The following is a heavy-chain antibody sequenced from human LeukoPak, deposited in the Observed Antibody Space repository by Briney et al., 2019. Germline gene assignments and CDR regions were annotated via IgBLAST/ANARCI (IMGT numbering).Heavy chain of an antibody. Sequence: KSSETLSLTCGVSGGSISSSSYYWGWIRQPPGKGLEWIGSIYYSGSTYYNPSLKSRVTISVDTSKNQFSLKLSSVTAADTAVYYCARHGGLGYCSSTSCYVSAFDIWGQGTMVTVSS. CDR1: GGSISSSSYY. D-gene: IGHD2-2*01. CDR3: ARHGGLGYCSSTSCYVSAFDI. CDR2: IYYSGST. V-gene: IGHV4-39*01. J-gene: IGHJ3*02.